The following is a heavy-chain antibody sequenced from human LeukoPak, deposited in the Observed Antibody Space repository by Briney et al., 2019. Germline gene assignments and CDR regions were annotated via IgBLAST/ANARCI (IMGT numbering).Heavy chain of an antibody. CDR2: IYPSGTT. D-gene: IGHD5-12*01. CDR3: AKGYSGYAIVGLAFDI. Sequence: PSGTLSLTCAVSGGSISSSNWWSWVGHPPGKGLEWIGDIYPSGTTNYNPSLQSRVTISLDKSKNRFSLKLSSVTAADTAVYYCAKGYSGYAIVGLAFDIWGQGTMVTVSS. J-gene: IGHJ3*02. V-gene: IGHV4-4*02. CDR1: GGSISSSNW.